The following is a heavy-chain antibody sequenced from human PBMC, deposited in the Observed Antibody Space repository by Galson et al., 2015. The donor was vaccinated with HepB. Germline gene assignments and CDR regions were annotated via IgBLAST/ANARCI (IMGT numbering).Heavy chain of an antibody. V-gene: IGHV1-18*04. CDR2: ISAYGGNT. Sequence: SVKVSCKASGYTFTINGISWVRQTLRQGLEWLGWISAYGGNTKYAQKYQGRITLTRDTSTSTAYMELRSLRSDDTAVYYCARDRDYRFDYWGQGTLVTVSS. CDR1: GYTFTING. J-gene: IGHJ4*02. CDR3: ARDRDYRFDY. D-gene: IGHD4/OR15-4a*01.